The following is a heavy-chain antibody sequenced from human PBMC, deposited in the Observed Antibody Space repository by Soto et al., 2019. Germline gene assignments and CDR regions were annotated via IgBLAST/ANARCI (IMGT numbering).Heavy chain of an antibody. D-gene: IGHD3-10*02. V-gene: IGHV4-59*01. CDR3: AAGAYRYVLRGYYYYMDV. CDR1: GGSISSYY. CDR2: IYYSGST. Sequence: SETLSLTCTVSGGSISSYYWSWIRQPPGKGLEWIGYIYYSGSTNYNPSLKSRVTISVDTSKNQFSLKLSSVTAADTAVYYCAAGAYRYVLRGYYYYMDVWGKGTTVTVSS. J-gene: IGHJ6*03.